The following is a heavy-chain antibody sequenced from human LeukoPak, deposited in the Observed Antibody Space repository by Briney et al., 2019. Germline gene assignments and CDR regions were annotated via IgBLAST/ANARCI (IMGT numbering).Heavy chain of an antibody. Sequence: SETLSLTCTVSGGSISSSSYYWGWIRQPPGKGLEWIGSIYYSGSTYYNPSLKSRVTISVDTSKNHFSLKLSSVTAADTAVYHCARASSVAGSFGYWGQGTLVTVSS. V-gene: IGHV4-39*02. J-gene: IGHJ4*02. CDR2: IYYSGST. CDR1: GGSISSSSYY. D-gene: IGHD6-13*01. CDR3: ARASSVAGSFGY.